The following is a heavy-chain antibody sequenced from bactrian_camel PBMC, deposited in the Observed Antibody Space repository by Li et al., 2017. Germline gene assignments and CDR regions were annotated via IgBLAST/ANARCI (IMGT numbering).Heavy chain of an antibody. D-gene: IGHD5*01. CDR2: INGGSTYI. CDR1: GFPFEFND. Sequence: QLVESGGGLVQPGGSRRLSCTASGFPFEFNDMSWVRQAPGKGLEWVSSINGGSTYIVYADSAKGRFTISKDKAKDAVYLQMDSLKTEDTAMYSCRTSRGYGGGGTCGNPKYYYWGQGTQVTV. CDR3: RTSRGYGGGGTCGNPKYYY. V-gene: IGHV3S40*01. J-gene: IGHJ4*01.